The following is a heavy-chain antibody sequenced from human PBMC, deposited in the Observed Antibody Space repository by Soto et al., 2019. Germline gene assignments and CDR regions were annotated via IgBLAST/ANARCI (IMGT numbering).Heavy chain of an antibody. CDR2: LYYGRSA. CDR1: GDSISSYY. J-gene: IGHJ4*02. CDR3: ALRSMAVVPEY. D-gene: IGHD3-22*01. Sequence: QVQLQESGPGLVKPSETLSLTCAVSGDSISSYYCMWIRQPPGKGLESIGYLYYGRSANYNPSLKNRVTLSVDTSTNQCSRTLSSMTAADTAGYYCALRSMAVVPEYWGQGTLVTVSS. V-gene: IGHV4-59*01.